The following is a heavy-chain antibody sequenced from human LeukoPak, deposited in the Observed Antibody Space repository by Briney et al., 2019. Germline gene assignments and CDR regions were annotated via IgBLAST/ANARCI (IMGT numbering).Heavy chain of an antibody. CDR1: GLTFSSYG. CDR2: IRHDESNN. CDR3: ARDPASQYYFDY. V-gene: IGHV3-30*02. J-gene: IGHJ4*02. Sequence: PGGSLRLSCAASGLTFSSYGMHWVRQAPGKGLEWVAFIRHDESNNYYTESVKGRFTISRDNSKNTLYLQMNSLRAEDTAVYYCARDPASQYYFDYWGQGTLVTVSS.